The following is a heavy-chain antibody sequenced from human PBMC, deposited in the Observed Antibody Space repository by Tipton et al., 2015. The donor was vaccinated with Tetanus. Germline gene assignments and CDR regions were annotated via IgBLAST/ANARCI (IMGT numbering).Heavy chain of an antibody. CDR3: ARTTRRWLHPDY. V-gene: IGHV4-59*01. Sequence: TLSLTCNVSGDSMTDFYWSWIRQPPGKGLEWIAYIFYSGRTQYNPSLKSRVTISVDTAKNQFSLQLSSVTAADTAVYYCARTTRRWLHPDYWCQGTLVTVSS. D-gene: IGHD5-24*01. CDR1: GDSMTDFY. J-gene: IGHJ4*02. CDR2: IFYSGRT.